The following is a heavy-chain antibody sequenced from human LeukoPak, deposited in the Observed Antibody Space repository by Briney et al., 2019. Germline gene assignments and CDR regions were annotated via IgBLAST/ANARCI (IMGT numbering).Heavy chain of an antibody. J-gene: IGHJ5*02. CDR1: GGSIISSSYY. CDR2: IYYSGST. V-gene: IGHV4-39*07. Sequence: PSETLSLTCTVSGGSIISSSYYWGWIRQPPGKGLEWIGSIYYSGSTYYNPSLKSRVTISVDTSKNQFSLKLSSVTAADTAVYYCARDVLVGVSGYDSEWFDPWGQGTLVTVSS. CDR3: ARDVLVGVSGYDSEWFDP. D-gene: IGHD5-12*01.